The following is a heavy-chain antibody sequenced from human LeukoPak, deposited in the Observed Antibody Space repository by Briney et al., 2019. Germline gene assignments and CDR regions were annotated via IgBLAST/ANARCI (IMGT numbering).Heavy chain of an antibody. CDR2: VYSDDIR. V-gene: IGHV3-53*01. CDR3: ARDHITIFGVVIIPGGAFDI. Sequence: GGSLRLSCAASGVAVSSSYMSWVRQAPGKGLEWVSIVYSDDIRYYVDSVKGRFTISRDNAKNSLYLQMNSLRAEDTAVYYCARDHITIFGVVIIPGGAFDIWGQGTMVTVSS. D-gene: IGHD3-3*01. J-gene: IGHJ3*02. CDR1: GVAVSSSY.